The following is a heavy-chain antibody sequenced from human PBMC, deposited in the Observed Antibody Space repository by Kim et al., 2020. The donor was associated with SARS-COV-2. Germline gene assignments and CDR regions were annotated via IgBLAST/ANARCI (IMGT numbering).Heavy chain of an antibody. Sequence: SVKGRFTSPRDNAKNSLYLQMNSLRAEDTAVYYCASGITMVRAYNAFDIWGQGTMVTVSS. V-gene: IGHV3-21*01. J-gene: IGHJ3*02. CDR3: ASGITMVRAYNAFDI. D-gene: IGHD3-10*01.